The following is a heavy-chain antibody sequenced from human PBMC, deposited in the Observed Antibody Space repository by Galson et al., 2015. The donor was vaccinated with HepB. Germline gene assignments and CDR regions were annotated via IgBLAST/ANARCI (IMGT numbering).Heavy chain of an antibody. CDR2: IFYSGRT. J-gene: IGHJ6*02. V-gene: IGHV4-28*01. CDR1: GFSISSSTW. D-gene: IGHD4-17*01. Sequence: ETLSLTCAVSGFSISSSTWWGWIRQTPGKGLEWIGYIFYSGRTYYNPSLKSRVTMSVDTSKNQFSLKLSSVTAVDTAVYYCARSRGYGDYGYYYGMGVWGQGTRVTVSS. CDR3: ARSRGYGDYGYYYGMGV.